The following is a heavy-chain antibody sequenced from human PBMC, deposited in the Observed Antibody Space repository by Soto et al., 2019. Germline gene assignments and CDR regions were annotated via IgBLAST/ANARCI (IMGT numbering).Heavy chain of an antibody. D-gene: IGHD3-9*01. J-gene: IGHJ4*02. CDR3: ARAFDWPLDY. V-gene: IGHV4-30-2*05. CDR2: IYHSGST. Sequence: PSETLSLTCAVSGGSISSGGYSWSWIRQPPGKGLEWIGYIYHSGSTYYNPSLKSRVTISVDTSKNQFSLKLSSVTAADTAVYYCARAFDWPLDYWGQGTLVTVSS. CDR1: GGSISSGGYS.